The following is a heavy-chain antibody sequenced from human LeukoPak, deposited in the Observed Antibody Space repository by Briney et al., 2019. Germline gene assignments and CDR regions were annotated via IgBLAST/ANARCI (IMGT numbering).Heavy chain of an antibody. D-gene: IGHD1-7*01. V-gene: IGHV4-38-2*02. CDR2: INHSGST. CDR1: GYSISSGYY. J-gene: IGHJ4*02. Sequence: SETLSLTCTVSGYSISSGYYWGWIRQPPGKGLEWIGSINHSGSTNYNPSLKSRVTISVDTSKNQFSLKLGSVTAADTAVYYCAGTGTTADFDYWGQGTLVTVSS. CDR3: AGTGTTADFDY.